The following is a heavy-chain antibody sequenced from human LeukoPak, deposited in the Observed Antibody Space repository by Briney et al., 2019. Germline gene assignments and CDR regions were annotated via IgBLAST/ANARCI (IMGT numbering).Heavy chain of an antibody. CDR1: GGSISSYY. CDR3: ARDGGYGSGSYYSYYYYGMDV. J-gene: IGHJ6*02. D-gene: IGHD3-10*01. V-gene: IGHV4-59*01. CDR2: IYYSGST. Sequence: PSETLSLICTVSGGSISSYYWSWIRQPPGKGLEWIGYIYYSGSTNYNPSLKSRVTISVDTSKNQFSLKLSSVTAADTAVYYCARDGGYGSGSYYSYYYYGMDVWGQGTTVTVSS.